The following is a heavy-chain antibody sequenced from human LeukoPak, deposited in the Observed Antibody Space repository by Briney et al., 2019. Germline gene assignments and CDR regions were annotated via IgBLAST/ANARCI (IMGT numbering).Heavy chain of an antibody. J-gene: IGHJ6*03. CDR2: IRSKANSNAT. CDR3: TLMVYANFYYMDV. D-gene: IGHD2-8*01. V-gene: IGHV3-73*01. Sequence: PGGSLRLSCAASGVTLSGSAMHWVRQASGKGLGWVGRIRSKANSNATAYAPSVKGRFTISRDDSKNTAYLQMNSLKTEDTAVYYCTLMVYANFYYMDVWGKGTTATVSS. CDR1: GVTLSGSA.